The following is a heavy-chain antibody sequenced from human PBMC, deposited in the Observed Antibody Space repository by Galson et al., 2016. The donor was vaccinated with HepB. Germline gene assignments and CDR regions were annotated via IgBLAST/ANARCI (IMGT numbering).Heavy chain of an antibody. CDR3: ARGGFSHSMDV. CDR1: GFTLSLYW. Sequence: SLRLSCAASGFTLSLYWMHGVRQAPGKGLVWVACINNDGSTTSYADSVKGRYTISRDNAESTLYLQMNSLRAEDTAIYYCARGGFSHSMDVWGQGTTVTVAS. CDR2: INNDGSTT. J-gene: IGHJ6*02. V-gene: IGHV3-74*01. D-gene: IGHD3-3*02.